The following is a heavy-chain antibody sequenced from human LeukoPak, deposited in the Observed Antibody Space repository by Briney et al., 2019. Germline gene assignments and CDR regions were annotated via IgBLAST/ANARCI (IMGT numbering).Heavy chain of an antibody. CDR2: MYTSGST. Sequence: SETLSLTCTVSGGSISTYYWSWIRQPARKGLEWIGRMYTSGSTNYNPSLKSRVTMSLDLSKNQFSLKLSSVTAADTAVYYCARAETGYSSGWYRGFDYWGQGTLVTVSS. CDR3: ARAETGYSSGWYRGFDY. CDR1: GGSISTYY. V-gene: IGHV4-4*07. J-gene: IGHJ4*02. D-gene: IGHD6-19*01.